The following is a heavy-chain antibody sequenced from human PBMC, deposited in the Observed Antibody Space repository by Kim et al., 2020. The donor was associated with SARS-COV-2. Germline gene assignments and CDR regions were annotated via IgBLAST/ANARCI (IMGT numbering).Heavy chain of an antibody. V-gene: IGHV6-1*01. Sequence: SQTLSLTCAISGDSVSTNSAAWNWIRQSPSRGLEWLGRTFYRSTWRTDYAVSLKSRMTINPDTSNNQFSLQLNSVTPEDTAVYYCARSPLTTNGVWAWAWLDPWGQGTLVTVSS. CDR2: TFYRSTWRT. D-gene: IGHD2-8*01. CDR3: ARSPLTTNGVWAWAWLDP. CDR1: GDSVSTNSAA. J-gene: IGHJ5*02.